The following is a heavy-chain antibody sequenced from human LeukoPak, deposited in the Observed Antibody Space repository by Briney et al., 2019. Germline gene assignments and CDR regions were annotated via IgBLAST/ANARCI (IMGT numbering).Heavy chain of an antibody. CDR2: IIPIFGTA. CDR1: GGTFSSYA. D-gene: IGHD1-1*01. Sequence: SVKVSGKASGGTFSSYAISWVRQAPGQGLEWMGGIIPIFGTANYAQEFQGRVTITTDESTSTAYMELSSLRSEDTAVYYCARSHLETGTHADNWFDPWGQGTLVTVSS. J-gene: IGHJ5*02. CDR3: ARSHLETGTHADNWFDP. V-gene: IGHV1-69*05.